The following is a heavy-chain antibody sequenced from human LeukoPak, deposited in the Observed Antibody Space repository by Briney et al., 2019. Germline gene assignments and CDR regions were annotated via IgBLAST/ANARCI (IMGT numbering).Heavy chain of an antibody. CDR2: INPSGVST. CDR3: ARDPLIRGYSYGYDY. V-gene: IGHV1-46*01. Sequence: ASVKVSCKASGYTFTSYYMHWVRQAPGQGHEWIGIINPSGVSTIYAQKFQGRVTMTRDTSTSTVYMELSSLRSEDTAVYYCARDPLIRGYSYGYDYWGQGTLVTVSS. J-gene: IGHJ4*02. CDR1: GYTFTSYY. D-gene: IGHD5-18*01.